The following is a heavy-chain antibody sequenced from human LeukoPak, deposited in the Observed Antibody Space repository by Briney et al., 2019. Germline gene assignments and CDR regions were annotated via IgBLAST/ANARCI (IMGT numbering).Heavy chain of an antibody. CDR1: GFTFSSYW. J-gene: IGHJ4*02. CDR3: AREGDYYDSSGYQLFFDY. D-gene: IGHD3-22*01. V-gene: IGHV3-7*01. CDR2: IKQDGSEK. Sequence: GGSLRLSCAASGFTFSSYWMSWVRQAPGKGLEWVANIKQDGSEKYYVDSVKGRFTISRDDAKNSLYLQMNSLRAEDTAVYYCAREGDYYDSSGYQLFFDYWGQGTLVTVSS.